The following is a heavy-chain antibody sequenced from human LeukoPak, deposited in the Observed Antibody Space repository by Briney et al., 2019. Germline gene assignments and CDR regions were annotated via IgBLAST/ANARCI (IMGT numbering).Heavy chain of an antibody. Sequence: SQTLSLTCTVSGGSISSGGYYWSWIRQPPGKGLECIGYIYHSGSTYYNPSLKSRVTISVDRSKNQFSLKLSSVTAADTAVYYCARVTPTMIVVGPHGAFDIWGQGTMVTVSS. CDR2: IYHSGST. V-gene: IGHV4-30-2*01. CDR1: GGSISSGGYY. D-gene: IGHD3-22*01. J-gene: IGHJ3*02. CDR3: ARVTPTMIVVGPHGAFDI.